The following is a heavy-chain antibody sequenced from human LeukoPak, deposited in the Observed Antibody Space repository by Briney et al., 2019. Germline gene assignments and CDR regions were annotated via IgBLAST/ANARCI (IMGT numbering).Heavy chain of an antibody. CDR2: LDPEYGET. CDR3: TTLGEGDTVKMWGYSDY. D-gene: IGHD3-10*01. Sequence: ASVKVSCKASGYTFTSYGISWVRQAPGQGLEWMGGLDPEYGETIYAQKFQGRVTMTEDTSTDTASLELSSLRSEDTAVYYCTTLGEGDTVKMWGYSDYWGQGTPVTVTS. CDR1: GYTFTSYG. V-gene: IGHV1-24*01. J-gene: IGHJ4*02.